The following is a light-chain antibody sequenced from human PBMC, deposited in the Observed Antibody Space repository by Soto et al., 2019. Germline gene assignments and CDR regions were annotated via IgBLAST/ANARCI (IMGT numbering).Light chain of an antibody. J-gene: IGKJ5*01. CDR1: QGIGSS. CDR2: AAS. V-gene: IGKV1-9*01. CDR3: QQLNIYPIT. Sequence: DIQLTQSPSFLSASVGDRVTITCRASQGIGSSLAWYQQKPGNAPKLLIYAASTLQSGVPSRCSGSGSGTEFTLTISSLQPEDFATYYCQQLNIYPITFGQGTRLEIK.